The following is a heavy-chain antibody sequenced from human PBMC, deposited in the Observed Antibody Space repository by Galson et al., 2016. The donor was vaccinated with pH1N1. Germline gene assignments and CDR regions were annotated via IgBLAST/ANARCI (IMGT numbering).Heavy chain of an antibody. D-gene: IGHD4-17*01. V-gene: IGHV2-70*01. CDR2: IDRDDDK. CDR1: GFSLSTSGMC. CDR3: ARALYGDFGGYFDY. J-gene: IGHJ4*02. Sequence: PALVKPTQTLTLTCTFSGFSLSTSGMCVSWIRQPPGKALEWLALIDRDDDKYYSTSLKTRLTISKDTSKNQVVLTMTNMDPVDTATYYCARALYGDFGGYFDYWGQGTLVTVSS.